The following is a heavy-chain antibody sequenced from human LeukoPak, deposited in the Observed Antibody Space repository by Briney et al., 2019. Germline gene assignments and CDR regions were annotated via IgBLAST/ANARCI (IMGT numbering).Heavy chain of an antibody. CDR3: AVGGVPAAHDAFDT. V-gene: IGHV1-8*03. Sequence: ASVKVSCKASGYTFTSYDINWARQATGQGLEWMGWMNPNSGNTGYAQKFQGRVTITRNTSISTAYMELSSLRSEDTAVYYCAVGGVPAAHDAFDTWGQGTMVTVSS. CDR2: MNPNSGNT. CDR1: GYTFTSYD. D-gene: IGHD2-2*01. J-gene: IGHJ3*02.